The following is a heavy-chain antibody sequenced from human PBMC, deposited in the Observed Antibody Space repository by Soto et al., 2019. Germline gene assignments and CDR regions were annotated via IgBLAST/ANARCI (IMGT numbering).Heavy chain of an antibody. Sequence: SETLSLTCTVSVGSISIYYWSWIRQPPGKGLEWIGYIYYSGSTNYNPSLKSRVTISVDTSKNQFSLKLSSVTAADTAVYYCARYSGYGSGSYYQFDPWGKGTLVTVSS. CDR2: IYYSGST. CDR1: VGSISIYY. V-gene: IGHV4-59*01. J-gene: IGHJ5*02. D-gene: IGHD3-10*01. CDR3: ARYSGYGSGSYYQFDP.